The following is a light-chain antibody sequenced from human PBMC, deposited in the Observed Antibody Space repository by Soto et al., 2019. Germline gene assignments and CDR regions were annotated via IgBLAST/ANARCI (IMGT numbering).Light chain of an antibody. Sequence: EIVMAQSPATLSVSPGERVTLSCRASQSVSNNLAWYQQKPGQAPRLLIHGASTRATDIPARFSGSGSGTEFTLTISSLQSEDSAVYYCQQYNDWPRTFGQGTKVEIK. V-gene: IGKV3-15*01. CDR1: QSVSNN. CDR2: GAS. J-gene: IGKJ1*01. CDR3: QQYNDWPRT.